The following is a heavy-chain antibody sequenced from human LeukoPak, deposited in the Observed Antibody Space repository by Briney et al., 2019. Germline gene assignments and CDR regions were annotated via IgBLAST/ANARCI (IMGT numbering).Heavy chain of an antibody. D-gene: IGHD3-3*01. CDR2: ISSSSSTI. CDR1: GFTFSSYS. J-gene: IGHJ5*02. Sequence: PGGSLRLSCAPSGFTFSSYSMNWVRQAPGHGLEWFSYISSSSSTIYYADSVKGRFTISRDNAKNSLYLQMNSLRAEDTAVYYCARDQGYYDFWSGSDNWFDPGGQGTLVTVSS. CDR3: ARDQGYYDFWSGSDNWFDP. V-gene: IGHV3-48*01.